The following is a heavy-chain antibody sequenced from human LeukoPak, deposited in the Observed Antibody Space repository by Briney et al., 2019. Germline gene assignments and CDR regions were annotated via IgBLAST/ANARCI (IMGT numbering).Heavy chain of an antibody. D-gene: IGHD2-8*01. Sequence: QSGGSLRLSCAASGFTFSTYGMHWVRQAPGKGLEWVAVIWYDGSDRYYADSVKGRFTISRDNSKNTLYLQMDSLRAEDTAVYYCARAQGFNVRVGTVGAFDIWGQGTMVTVSS. J-gene: IGHJ3*02. CDR2: IWYDGSDR. CDR1: GFTFSTYG. CDR3: ARAQGFNVRVGTVGAFDI. V-gene: IGHV3-33*01.